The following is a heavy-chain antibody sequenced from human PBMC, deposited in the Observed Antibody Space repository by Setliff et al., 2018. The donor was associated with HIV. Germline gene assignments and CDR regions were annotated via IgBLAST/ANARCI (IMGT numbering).Heavy chain of an antibody. Sequence: PSETLSLTCSVSGDSITSSSSSHYWGWIRQPPGKGLEWIGSIYYSGSTYYNPSLQSRVTISVHTSKNHFSLKLSPVTAADTALHYGARHAPSGELYYFDYWGQGTLVTVSS. CDR3: ARHAPSGELYYFDY. J-gene: IGHJ4*02. D-gene: IGHD3-10*01. CDR1: GDSITSSSSSHY. CDR2: IYYSGST. V-gene: IGHV4-39*01.